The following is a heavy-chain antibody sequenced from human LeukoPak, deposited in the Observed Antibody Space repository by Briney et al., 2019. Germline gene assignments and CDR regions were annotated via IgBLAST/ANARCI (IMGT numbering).Heavy chain of an antibody. J-gene: IGHJ4*02. CDR2: IYPNSGGT. CDR3: AREHMTRATLDY. D-gene: IGHD4-11*01. Sequence: GASVKVSCKASGYTFTGYYMHWVRQAPGQGLEWMGWIYPNSGGTKYAQKFQGRVTMTRDTSISTAYLELSRLRSDDTAVYYCAREHMTRATLDYWGQGTLVTVSS. V-gene: IGHV1-2*02. CDR1: GYTFTGYY.